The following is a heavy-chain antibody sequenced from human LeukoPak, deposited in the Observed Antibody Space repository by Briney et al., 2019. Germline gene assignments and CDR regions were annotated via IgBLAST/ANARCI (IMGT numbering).Heavy chain of an antibody. CDR3: ARGLYYYDSSGSPPYYYYMDV. D-gene: IGHD3-22*01. CDR1: GGSISSGSYY. CDR2: IYTSGST. J-gene: IGHJ6*03. Sequence: SQTLSLTCTVSGGSISSGSYYWSWIRQPAGKGLEWIGRIYTSGSTNYNPSLKRRVTISVDTSKNQFSLKLSSVTAADTAVYYCARGLYYYDSSGSPPYYYYMDVWGKGTTVTVSS. V-gene: IGHV4-61*02.